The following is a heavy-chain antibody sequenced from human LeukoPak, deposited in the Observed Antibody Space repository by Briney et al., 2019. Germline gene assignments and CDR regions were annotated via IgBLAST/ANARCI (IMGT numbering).Heavy chain of an antibody. CDR2: IYYSGST. CDR1: GGSISSGGYY. Sequence: SETLSLTCTVSGGSISSGGYYWSWIRQHPGKGLEWIGYIYYSGSTYYNPSLKSRVTISVDTSKNQFSLKLSSVTAADTAVYYCARGSLYGSGRKQYYFDYWGQGTLVTVSS. V-gene: IGHV4-31*03. D-gene: IGHD3-10*01. J-gene: IGHJ4*02. CDR3: ARGSLYGSGRKQYYFDY.